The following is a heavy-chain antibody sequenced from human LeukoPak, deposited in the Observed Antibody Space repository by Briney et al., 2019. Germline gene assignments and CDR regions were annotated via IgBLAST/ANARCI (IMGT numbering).Heavy chain of an antibody. D-gene: IGHD1-14*01. J-gene: IGHJ1*01. CDR3: AKGAQRGVYHRKSLHH. Sequence: GGSLRLSCAAPGFTFSHYGMHWVRQAPGTGLEWVAVIWSDASDKYYANSVKGRFTISRDNSKNSLHLQMNSLRAEDTAVYYCAKGAQRGVYHRKSLHHRGQGTRVTVFS. CDR2: IWSDASDK. V-gene: IGHV3-33*06. CDR1: GFTFSHYG.